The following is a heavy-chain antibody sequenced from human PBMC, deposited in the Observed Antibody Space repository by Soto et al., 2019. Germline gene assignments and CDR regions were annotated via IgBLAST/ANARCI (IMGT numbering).Heavy chain of an antibody. J-gene: IGHJ4*02. CDR2: ISAHNGHT. CDR3: AREGGGWPDH. D-gene: IGHD6-19*01. CDR1: GYTFPSYG. V-gene: IGHV1-18*01. Sequence: QVHLVQSGAEVKKPGASVKVSCKASGYTFPSYGISWIRQAPEQGLVWMGWISAHNGHTTYTQNFQGRVTMTTDISTTTAHMELRGLRSDATAVYYWAREGGGWPDHRGQGTLMTVSS.